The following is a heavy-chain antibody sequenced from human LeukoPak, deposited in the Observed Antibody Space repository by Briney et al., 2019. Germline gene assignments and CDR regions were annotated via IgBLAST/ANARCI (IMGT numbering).Heavy chain of an antibody. J-gene: IGHJ4*02. D-gene: IGHD6-13*01. CDR1: GGSISSYY. CDR3: ARVTGYRIEDYFDY. V-gene: IGHV4-59*01. Sequence: SETLSLTCTVSGGSISSYYWSWIRQPPAKGLEWIGYIYYSGSTNYNPSLKSRVTISVETSKNEFSLKLRSVTAADTAVYYCARVTGYRIEDYFDYWGQGTLVTVSS. CDR2: IYYSGST.